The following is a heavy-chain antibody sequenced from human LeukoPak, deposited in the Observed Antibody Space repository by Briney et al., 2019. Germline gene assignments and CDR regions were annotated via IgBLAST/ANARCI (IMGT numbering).Heavy chain of an antibody. CDR2: ISYVGSNK. V-gene: IGHV3-30*01. Sequence: GGSLRLSCAASGFTFSSYAMHWVRQAPGKGLEWVAVISYVGSNKYYADSVKGRFTISRDNSKNTLYLQMNSLRAEDTAVYYCARDRIVGATCFDYWGQGTLVTVSS. J-gene: IGHJ4*02. D-gene: IGHD1-26*01. CDR3: ARDRIVGATCFDY. CDR1: GFTFSSYA.